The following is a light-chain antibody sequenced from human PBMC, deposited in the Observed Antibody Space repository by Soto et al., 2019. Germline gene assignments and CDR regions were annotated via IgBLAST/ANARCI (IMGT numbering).Light chain of an antibody. Sequence: DIQMTPSPSSLSASIVDRVTITCQASQDISNYLNWYQQTLGKAPKLLIYEASNLETGVPSRFSGSGSGTDFTFTIRSLQPEDVATYYCQQYDNLVTFGGGTKVDIK. CDR3: QQYDNLVT. CDR1: QDISNY. CDR2: EAS. V-gene: IGKV1-33*01. J-gene: IGKJ4*01.